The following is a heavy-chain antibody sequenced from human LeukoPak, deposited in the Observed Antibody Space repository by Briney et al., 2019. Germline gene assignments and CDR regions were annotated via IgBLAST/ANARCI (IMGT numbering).Heavy chain of an antibody. V-gene: IGHV4-34*01. CDR2: INHSGST. J-gene: IGHJ5*02. Sequence: PSETLSLTCAVYGGSFSGYYWSWIRQPPGKGLEWIGEINHSGSTNYNPSLKGRVTISVDTSKNQFSLKLSSVTAADTAVYYCARCPQVVNWFDPWGQGTLVTVSS. CDR1: GGSFSGYY. CDR3: ARCPQVVNWFDP.